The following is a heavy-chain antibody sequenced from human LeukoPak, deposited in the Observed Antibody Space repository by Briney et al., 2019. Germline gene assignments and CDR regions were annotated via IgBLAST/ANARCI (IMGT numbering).Heavy chain of an antibody. D-gene: IGHD1-1*01. J-gene: IGHJ5*02. V-gene: IGHV4-4*07. CDR1: GDSISSYY. Sequence: SGTLSLTCTVSGDSISSYYWSWIRQPAGKGLEWIGHMYTSGSTNYNPSLKSRVTMPVDTSKNQLSLKVRSATAADTAVYYCARLRVVVGTRGPQWFDPWGQGTLVTVSS. CDR3: ARLRVVVGTRGPQWFDP. CDR2: MYTSGST.